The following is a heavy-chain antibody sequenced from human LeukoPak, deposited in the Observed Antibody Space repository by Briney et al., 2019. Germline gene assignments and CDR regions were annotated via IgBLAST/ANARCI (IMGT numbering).Heavy chain of an antibody. Sequence: SETLSLTCAVYGGSFSGYYWSWIRQPPGKGLEWIGEINHRGSTNYNPSLKSRVTISVDTSKNQFSLKLSSVTAADTAMYYCARGIVGATDFDYWGQGTLVTVSS. CDR2: INHRGST. V-gene: IGHV4-34*01. J-gene: IGHJ4*02. D-gene: IGHD1-26*01. CDR3: ARGIVGATDFDY. CDR1: GGSFSGYY.